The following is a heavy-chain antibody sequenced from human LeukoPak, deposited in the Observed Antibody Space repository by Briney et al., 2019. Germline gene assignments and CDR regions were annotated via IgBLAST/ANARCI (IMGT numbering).Heavy chain of an antibody. D-gene: IGHD3-22*01. J-gene: IGHJ3*02. Sequence: PGGSLRLSCAASGFTFSDYYMSWIRQAPGKGLEWVAFVRYDSSNKYYADSVKGRFTVSRDNSKNTLYLQMNSLRAEDTAVYYCAREPVVLITTDAFDIWGQGTMVTVSS. CDR2: VRYDSSNK. CDR3: AREPVVLITTDAFDI. CDR1: GFTFSDYY. V-gene: IGHV3-30*02.